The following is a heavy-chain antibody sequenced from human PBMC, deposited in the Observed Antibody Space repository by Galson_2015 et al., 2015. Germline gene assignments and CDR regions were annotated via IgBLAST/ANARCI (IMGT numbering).Heavy chain of an antibody. Sequence: PALVKPTQTLTLTCTFSGFSLSTSGVGVGWIRQPPGKALEWLALIYWDDDKRYSPSLKSRLTITKDTSKTQVVLTMTNMDPEDTATYYCAQSRSIAENFDYWGQGTLVTVSS. CDR3: AQSRSIAENFDY. CDR1: GFSLSTSGVG. J-gene: IGHJ4*02. D-gene: IGHD6-6*01. CDR2: IYWDDDK. V-gene: IGHV2-5*02.